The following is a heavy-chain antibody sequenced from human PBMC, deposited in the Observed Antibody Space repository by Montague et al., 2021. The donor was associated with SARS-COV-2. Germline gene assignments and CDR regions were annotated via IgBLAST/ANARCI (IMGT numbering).Heavy chain of an antibody. CDR1: GGSISSNN. V-gene: IGHV4-59*07. D-gene: IGHD2-15*01. CDR3: ASALYCSGGSCYPNLFDP. Sequence: SDTLSLTCTVSGGSISSNNWSWIRQPPGKGLEWIWYINYSGSTNYNPSLKSRVTISIDTSKNQFSLKLSSVTAADTAVYYCASALYCSGGSCYPNLFDPWGQGTLVTVSS. J-gene: IGHJ5*02. CDR2: INYSGST.